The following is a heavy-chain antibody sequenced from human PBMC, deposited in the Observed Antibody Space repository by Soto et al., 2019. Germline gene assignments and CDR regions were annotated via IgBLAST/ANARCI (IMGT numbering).Heavy chain of an antibody. V-gene: IGHV1-46*04. CDR1: GYTFTSYY. CDR3: ARPVAGGIGTYYFDY. J-gene: IGHJ4*02. D-gene: IGHD6-19*01. Sequence: QVQLVQSGAEVKKPGASVKVSCKASGYTFTSYYMHWVRQAPGQGLEWMGIINPSGGSTSYAQKLTGRVTRXXDXYXXKVCVERSSLRSEDTAVYYCARPVAGGIGTYYFDYWGQGTLVTVSS. CDR2: INPSGGST.